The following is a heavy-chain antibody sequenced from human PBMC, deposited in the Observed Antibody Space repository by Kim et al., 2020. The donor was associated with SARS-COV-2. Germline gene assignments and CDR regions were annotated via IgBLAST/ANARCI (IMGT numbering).Heavy chain of an antibody. CDR1: GGSISSSSYY. J-gene: IGHJ6*01. D-gene: IGHD2-2*01. Sequence: SETLSLTCTVSGGSISSSSYYWGWIRQPPGKGLEWIGSIYYSGSTYYNPSLKSRVTISVDTSKNQFSLKLSSVTAGDTAVYYCARVLSNSQLPSHNYYY. V-gene: IGHV4-39*07. CDR3: ARVLSNSQLPSHNYYY. CDR2: IYYSGST.